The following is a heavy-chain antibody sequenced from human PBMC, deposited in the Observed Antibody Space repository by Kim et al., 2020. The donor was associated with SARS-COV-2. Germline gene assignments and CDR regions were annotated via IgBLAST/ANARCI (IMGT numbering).Heavy chain of an antibody. CDR2: ISYDGSNK. Sequence: GGSLRLSCAASGFTFSSYGMHWVRQAPGKGLEWVAVISYDGSNKYYADSVKGRFTISRDNSKNTLYLQMNSLRAEDTAVYYCAKPPGYCSSTSCSPGYWGQGTLVTVSS. V-gene: IGHV3-30*18. J-gene: IGHJ4*02. CDR3: AKPPGYCSSTSCSPGY. D-gene: IGHD2-2*03. CDR1: GFTFSSYG.